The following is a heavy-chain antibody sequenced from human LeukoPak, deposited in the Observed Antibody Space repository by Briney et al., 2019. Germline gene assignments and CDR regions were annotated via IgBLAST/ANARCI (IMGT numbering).Heavy chain of an antibody. V-gene: IGHV4-34*01. CDR1: GGSFSGYY. CDR3: ARGRITGYSSSWSFDP. CDR2: INRGST. Sequence: SETLSLTCAVYGGSFSGYYWGWIRQPPGKGLEWIGEINRGSTNYNPSLKSRVTISVDTSKNQFSLKLSSVTAADTAVYYCARGRITGYSSSWSFDPWGQGTLVTVSS. J-gene: IGHJ5*02. D-gene: IGHD6-13*01.